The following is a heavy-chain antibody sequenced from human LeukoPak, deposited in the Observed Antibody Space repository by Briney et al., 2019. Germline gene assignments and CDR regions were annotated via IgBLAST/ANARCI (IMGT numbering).Heavy chain of an antibody. J-gene: IGHJ5*02. Sequence: ASVKVSCKASGYTFTSYDINWVRQAPGQGLEWMGWMNPNSGNTGYAQTFQGRDTITRNTSISTAYMELSSLRSEDTAVYYCARVNLGRRRSGRFDPWGQGTLVTVSS. V-gene: IGHV1-8*01. CDR1: GYTFTSYD. D-gene: IGHD1-14*01. CDR3: ARVNLGRRRSGRFDP. CDR2: MNPNSGNT.